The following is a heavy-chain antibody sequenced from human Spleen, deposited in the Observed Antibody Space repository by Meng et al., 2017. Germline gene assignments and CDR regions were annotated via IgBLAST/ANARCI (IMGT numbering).Heavy chain of an antibody. V-gene: IGHV4-34*01. CDR1: GGSFSGYY. D-gene: IGHD5/OR15-5a*01. Sequence: SETLSLTCAVYGGSFSGYYWSWIRQPPGKGLEWIGEIKHSGSTNYNPSLKSRVTISVDTSKNQFSLKLSSVTAADTAVYYCASVYDYYFDYWGQGTLVTVSS. CDR3: ASVYDYYFDY. CDR2: IKHSGST. J-gene: IGHJ4*02.